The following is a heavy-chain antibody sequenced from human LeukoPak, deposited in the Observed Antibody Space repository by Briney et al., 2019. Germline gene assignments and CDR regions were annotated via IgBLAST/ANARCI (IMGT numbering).Heavy chain of an antibody. CDR3: ARGRGAYYYGSGSYAPPPPLDY. CDR1: GGSFSGYY. V-gene: IGHV4-34*01. J-gene: IGHJ4*02. CDR2: INHSGST. D-gene: IGHD3-10*01. Sequence: SETLSLTCAVYGGSFSGYYWSWIRQPPGKGLEWIGEINHSGSTNYNPSLKSRVTVSVDTSKNPFSLKLSSVTAADTAVYYCARGRGAYYYGSGSYAPPPPLDYWGQGTLVTVSS.